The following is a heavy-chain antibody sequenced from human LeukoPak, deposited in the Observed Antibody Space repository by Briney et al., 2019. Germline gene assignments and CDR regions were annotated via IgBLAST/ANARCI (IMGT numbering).Heavy chain of an antibody. CDR1: GYTFTSYA. Sequence: ASVKVSRKASGYTFTSYAMHWVRQAPGQRLEWMGWINAGNGNTKYSQKFQGRVTITRDTSASTAYMELSSLRSEDTAVYYCARGIGATSGWYLIDYWGQGALVTVSS. CDR2: INAGNGNT. J-gene: IGHJ4*02. CDR3: ARGIGATSGWYLIDY. D-gene: IGHD6-19*01. V-gene: IGHV1-3*01.